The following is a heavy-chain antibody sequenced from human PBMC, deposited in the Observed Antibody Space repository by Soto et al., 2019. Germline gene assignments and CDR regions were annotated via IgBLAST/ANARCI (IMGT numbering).Heavy chain of an antibody. V-gene: IGHV3-48*01. D-gene: IGHD6-19*01. CDR1: GFTFSTYS. CDR3: ARTIPGWANAFDI. Sequence: EVQLVESGGGLVQPGGSLRLSCAASGFTFSTYSMNWVRQAPGKGLEWVSSITGSSSPIYYADSVRGRFTISRDNAKNSLYLQMNSLRAEDTAVYYCARTIPGWANAFDIWGQGTMVTVSS. J-gene: IGHJ3*02. CDR2: ITGSSSPI.